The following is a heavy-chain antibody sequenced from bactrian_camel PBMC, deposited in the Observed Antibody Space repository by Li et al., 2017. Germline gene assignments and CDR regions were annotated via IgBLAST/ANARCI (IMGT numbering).Heavy chain of an antibody. CDR3: AADLWGGGSGGYCPGFIGY. Sequence: VQLVESGGGSAQAGGSLRLSCTASGYTSSSFCMGWFRQVPGKEREGVAVIDSDGVTSYAESVKGRFTISKDNAKNTVYLQMNSLKPEDTAVYYCAADLWGGGSGGYCPGFIGYWGQGTQVTVS. CDR2: IDSDGVT. D-gene: IGHD2*01. CDR1: GYTSSSFC. V-gene: IGHV3S9*01. J-gene: IGHJ6*01.